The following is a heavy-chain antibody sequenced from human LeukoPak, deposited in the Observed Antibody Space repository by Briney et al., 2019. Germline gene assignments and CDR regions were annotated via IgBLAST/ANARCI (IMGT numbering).Heavy chain of an antibody. V-gene: IGHV3-23*01. CDR2: ISGSGGTP. D-gene: IGHD3-3*01. CDR1: GFTFSSYA. Sequence: PGGSLRLSCAASGFTFSSYAMTWVRQAPGKGLEWVSTISGSGGTPHYADSVRGRFTISRDNSKNTVYLQMNSLRAEDTAVYYCARLALITIFGVVTDNWFDPWGQGTLVTVSS. CDR3: ARLALITIFGVVTDNWFDP. J-gene: IGHJ5*02.